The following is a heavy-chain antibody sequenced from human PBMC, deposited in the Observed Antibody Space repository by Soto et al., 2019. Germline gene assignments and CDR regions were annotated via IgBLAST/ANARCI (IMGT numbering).Heavy chain of an antibody. D-gene: IGHD3-3*01. Sequence: QVQLQQWGAGLLKPSETLSLTCAVYGGSFSGYYWSWIRQPPGKGLEWIGEINHSGSTNYNPSLKSRVTISVDTSKNQFSLKLSSVTAADTAVYYWARGLGRRFWSGYYYYYYYGMDVWGQGTTVTVSS. CDR3: ARGLGRRFWSGYYYYYYYGMDV. V-gene: IGHV4-34*01. CDR2: INHSGST. CDR1: GGSFSGYY. J-gene: IGHJ6*02.